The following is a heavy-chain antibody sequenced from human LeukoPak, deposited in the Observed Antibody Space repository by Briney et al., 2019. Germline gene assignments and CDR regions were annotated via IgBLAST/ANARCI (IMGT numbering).Heavy chain of an antibody. J-gene: IGHJ4*02. D-gene: IGHD3-22*01. CDR1: GYTFTDYF. CDR3: ARDLLPSGDKSGFYYSN. Sequence: ASVKVSCKASGYTFTDYFMHWVRQAPGQGLEWVGWINPDSGGTNEGQKFQGRVTMTWDTSISTTYMELSRLTSDDTAVYYCARDLLPSGDKSGFYYSNWGQGTLVTVSS. V-gene: IGHV1-2*02. CDR2: INPDSGGT.